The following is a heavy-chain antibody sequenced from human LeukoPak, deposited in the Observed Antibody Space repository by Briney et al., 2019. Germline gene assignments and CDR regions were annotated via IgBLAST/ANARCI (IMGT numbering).Heavy chain of an antibody. CDR3: AKVPNSSGYGVDTKDY. J-gene: IGHJ4*02. Sequence: GGSLRLSCAASGFTFSSYAMSWVRQAPGKGLEWVSAISGSGGSTYYADSVKGRFTISRDNSKNTLYLQMNSLRAEDTAVYYCAKVPNSSGYGVDTKDYWGQGTLVTVPS. CDR1: GFTFSSYA. CDR2: ISGSGGST. D-gene: IGHD3-22*01. V-gene: IGHV3-23*01.